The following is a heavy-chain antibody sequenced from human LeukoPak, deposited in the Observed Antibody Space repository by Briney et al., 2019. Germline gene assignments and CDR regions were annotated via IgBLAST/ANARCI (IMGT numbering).Heavy chain of an antibody. CDR1: GCSISSYY. J-gene: IGHJ4*02. CDR2: IFYSGST. CDR3: ARRAYSSGWYYFDY. D-gene: IGHD6-19*01. Sequence: SETLSLTCTVSGCSISSYYWSWIRQPPGKGLEWIGCIFYSGSTNYNPPLKSRVTISVDTSKNQFSLKLSSVTAADTAVYYCARRAYSSGWYYFDYWGQGTLVTVSS. V-gene: IGHV4-59*08.